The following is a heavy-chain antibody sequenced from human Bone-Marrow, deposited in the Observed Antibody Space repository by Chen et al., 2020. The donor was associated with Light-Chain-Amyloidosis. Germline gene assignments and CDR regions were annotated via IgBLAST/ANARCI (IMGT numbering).Heavy chain of an antibody. J-gene: IGHJ4*02. CDR3: ARRGDGYNFDY. CDR1: GYTFPNYW. Sequence: EVQLEQSGPEVKKPGESLKISCKGSGYTFPNYWIGWVRQMPGKGLEWMGVIDPDDSDARYSPSFEGQVTISADKSITTAYLQWRSLKASDTAMYYCARRGDGYNFDYWGQGTLVTVSS. V-gene: IGHV5-51*01. CDR2: IDPDDSDA. D-gene: IGHD5-12*01.